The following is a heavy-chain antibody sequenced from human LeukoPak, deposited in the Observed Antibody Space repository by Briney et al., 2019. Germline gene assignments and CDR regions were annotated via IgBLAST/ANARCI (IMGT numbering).Heavy chain of an antibody. Sequence: GESLKISCKGSGYSFTSNWISWVRELPGKGLEWMGRIDPSDSYTNYSPSFQGHVTISADKSISTAYLQWSSLKASDTAMYYCARQPEGTWFDPWGQGTLVTVSS. CDR3: ARQPEGTWFDP. V-gene: IGHV5-10-1*01. CDR2: IDPSDSYT. J-gene: IGHJ5*02. CDR1: GYSFTSNW. D-gene: IGHD1-1*01.